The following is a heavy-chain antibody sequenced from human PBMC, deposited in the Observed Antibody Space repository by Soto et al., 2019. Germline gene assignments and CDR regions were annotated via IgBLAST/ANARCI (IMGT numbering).Heavy chain of an antibody. V-gene: IGHV4-31*03. Sequence: SETLSLTCTASRGALSSSSYYCSWIRQHPGKGLEWIGYIYNNVATYYSPSLKSRVTISVDTSKNQFSLRLSSVTAADTAMYYCAISRSGTLDDWGQGTLVTVSS. CDR3: AISRSGTLDD. CDR2: IYNNVAT. D-gene: IGHD3-3*01. CDR1: RGALSSSSYY. J-gene: IGHJ4*02.